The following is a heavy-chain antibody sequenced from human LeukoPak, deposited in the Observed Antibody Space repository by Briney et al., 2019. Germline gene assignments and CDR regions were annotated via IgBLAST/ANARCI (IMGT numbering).Heavy chain of an antibody. J-gene: IGHJ4*02. CDR2: IKQDGSEK. CDR1: GFTFSNYW. V-gene: IGHV3-7*01. Sequence: GGSLRLSCAACGFTFSNYWMSWVRQAPGKGLEWVANIKQDGSEKYNVDSVKGRFTISRDNAKNSLYLQMNSLRAEDTAVYYCASGWYYYWGQGTLVTVSS. D-gene: IGHD6-19*01. CDR3: ASGWYYY.